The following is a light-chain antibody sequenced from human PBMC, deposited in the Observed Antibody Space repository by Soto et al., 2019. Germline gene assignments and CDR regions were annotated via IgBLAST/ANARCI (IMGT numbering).Light chain of an antibody. V-gene: IGLV2-11*01. J-gene: IGLJ1*01. CDR1: SSDFGGYNY. CDR2: DVS. CDR3: CSYAGSYTYV. Sequence: QSALTQPRSVSGSPGQSVTISCTGTSSDFGGYNYVCWYQQHPGKAPKLMIYDVSKRPSGVPDRFSGSKSGNTASLTISGLQAEDAADYYCCSYAGSYTYVFGTGTKLTVL.